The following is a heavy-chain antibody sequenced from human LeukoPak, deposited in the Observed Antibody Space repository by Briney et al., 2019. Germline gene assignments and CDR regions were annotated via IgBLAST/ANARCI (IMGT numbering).Heavy chain of an antibody. D-gene: IGHD5-12*01. Sequence: GGSLRLSCEASGFTFSSYSMNWVRQAPGKGLEWVSSISSSSSYIYYADSVEGRFTISRDNAKNSLYLQMNSLRAEDTAVYYCTRVTHIVATEDAFDIWGQGTMVTVSS. CDR1: GFTFSSYS. CDR3: TRVTHIVATEDAFDI. V-gene: IGHV3-21*01. J-gene: IGHJ3*02. CDR2: ISSSSSYI.